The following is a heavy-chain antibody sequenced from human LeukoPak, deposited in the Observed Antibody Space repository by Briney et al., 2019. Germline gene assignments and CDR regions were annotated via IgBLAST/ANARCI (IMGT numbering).Heavy chain of an antibody. CDR3: ARAPLYSSSWYSGFPTEYFQH. CDR2: IYYSGST. J-gene: IGHJ1*01. CDR1: GGSISSSRYY. V-gene: IGHV4-39*07. Sequence: SETLSLTCTVSGGSISSSRYYWGWIRQPPGKGLEWIGSIYYSGSTYYNPSLKSRVTISVDTSKNQFSLKLSSVTAADTAVYYCARAPLYSSSWYSGFPTEYFQHWGQGTLVTVSS. D-gene: IGHD6-13*01.